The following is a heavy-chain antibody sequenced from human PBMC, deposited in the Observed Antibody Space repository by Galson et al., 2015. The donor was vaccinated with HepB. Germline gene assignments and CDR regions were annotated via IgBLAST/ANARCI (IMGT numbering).Heavy chain of an antibody. J-gene: IGHJ4*02. CDR1: GFTFSDYY. D-gene: IGHD4-17*01. CDR2: ISSSGSTI. CDR3: ARDHFTNHGDYLSWGFDY. V-gene: IGHV3-11*01. Sequence: SLRLSCAASGFTFSDYYMSWIRQAPGKGLEWVSYISSSGSTIYYADSVKGRFTISRDNAKNSLYLQMNSLRAEDTAVYYCARDHFTNHGDYLSWGFDYWGQGTLVTVSS.